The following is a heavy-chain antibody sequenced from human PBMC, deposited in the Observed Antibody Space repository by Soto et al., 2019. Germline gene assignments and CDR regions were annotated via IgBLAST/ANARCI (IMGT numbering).Heavy chain of an antibody. J-gene: IGHJ4*02. CDR1: GGTFTSYA. CDR2: VIPVLGGA. D-gene: IGHD1-1*01. CDR3: ARDGLGTTRRYFDH. Sequence: QVQLVQSGAEVQKPGSSVKVSCKASGGTFTSYAFNCVRQAPGRGLERMGRVIPVLGGADYAQKFQDRVTITADKSTSTVYMELSSLRSEDTALYYCARDGLGTTRRYFDHWGQGTRVTVSS. V-gene: IGHV1-69*04.